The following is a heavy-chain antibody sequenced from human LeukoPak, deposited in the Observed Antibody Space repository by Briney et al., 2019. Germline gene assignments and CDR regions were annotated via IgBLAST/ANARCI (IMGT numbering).Heavy chain of an antibody. CDR2: IYYSGST. CDR3: ARAGKQQLPHY. V-gene: IGHV4-31*03. D-gene: IGHD6-13*01. CDR1: GGSISSGGYY. J-gene: IGHJ4*02. Sequence: SETLSLTCTVSGGSISSGGYYWSWIRQHPGKGLEWIGYIYYSGSTYYNPFLKSRVTISVDTSKNQFSLKLSSVTAADTAVYYCARAGKQQLPHYWGQGTLVTVSS.